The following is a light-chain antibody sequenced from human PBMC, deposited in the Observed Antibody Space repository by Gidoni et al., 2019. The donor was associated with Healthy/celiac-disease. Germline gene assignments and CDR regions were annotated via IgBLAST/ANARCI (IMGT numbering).Light chain of an antibody. CDR1: SSDVGGYNY. CDR3: YYYTDSSTIYVV. V-gene: IGLV2-14*03. J-gene: IGLJ2*01. CDR2: DVT. Sequence: QSALTQPPSVSGSPGQSFTISCTGTSSDVGGYNYVSWYQQHPGTAPKRMLYDVTNRPSGVANPCSVSKSGNTAALTITRPRAEAEDDDDYYYYTDSSTIYVVFGGGTKLTVL.